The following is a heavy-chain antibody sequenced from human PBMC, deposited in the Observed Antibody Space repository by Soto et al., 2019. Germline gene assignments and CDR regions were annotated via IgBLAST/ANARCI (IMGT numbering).Heavy chain of an antibody. J-gene: IGHJ4*02. D-gene: IGHD2-15*01. CDR3: ARDRGGLSYFDY. CDR1: GFTFSSYA. V-gene: IGHV3-23*01. Sequence: PGGSLRLSCAASGFTFSSYAMTWVRQAPGRGLEWVSAISGSGSPTYYADSVKGRFTISRDNSKNTLYLQMGSLRAEDMAVYYCARDRGGLSYFDYWGQGTLVTVSS. CDR2: ISGSGSPT.